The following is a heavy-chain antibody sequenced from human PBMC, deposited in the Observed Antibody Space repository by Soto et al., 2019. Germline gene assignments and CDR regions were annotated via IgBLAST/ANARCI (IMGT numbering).Heavy chain of an antibody. CDR2: ISGSGGST. CDR1: GFTFSSHA. J-gene: IGHJ4*02. D-gene: IGHD2-2*01. V-gene: IGHV3-23*01. CDR3: AKGSAAVRPYYFEY. Sequence: GSLRLSCAASGFTFSSHAMSWVRQAPGKGLEWVAAISGSGGSTYYADSVKGRFTISRDNSKNTLYMQMDRMRAEDTAVYYCAKGSAAVRPYYFEYWGQGTLVTVSS.